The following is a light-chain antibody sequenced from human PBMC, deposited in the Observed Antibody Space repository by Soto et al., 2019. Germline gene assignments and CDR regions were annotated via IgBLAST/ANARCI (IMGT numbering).Light chain of an antibody. Sequence: QSVLTQPPSASGSPGQSVTISCTGTSFDVGGYNYVSWYQQHPGKAPQVLMYEVSKRPSGVPDRFSGSKSGNTASLTVSGLQAGDEADYYCSAYAGSPYLYVFGSGTKVTVL. CDR3: SAYAGSPYLYV. J-gene: IGLJ1*01. V-gene: IGLV2-8*01. CDR2: EVS. CDR1: SFDVGGYNY.